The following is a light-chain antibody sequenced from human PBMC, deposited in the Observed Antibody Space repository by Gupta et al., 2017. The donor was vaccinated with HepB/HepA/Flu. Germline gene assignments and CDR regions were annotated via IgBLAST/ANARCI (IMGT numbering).Light chain of an antibody. CDR3: CAYAGGSSYV. Sequence: QSGLAQPASVSGSPGQTITISCTGTQNDIGDSDLVSWYPQVPGEAPKLVLFDVHRRPSGISERFSGSKSGNTASFTISGLRTEDEGDYFCCAYAGGSSYVFGNGTRVAVL. J-gene: IGLJ1*01. CDR1: QNDIGDSDL. V-gene: IGLV2-23*02. CDR2: DVH.